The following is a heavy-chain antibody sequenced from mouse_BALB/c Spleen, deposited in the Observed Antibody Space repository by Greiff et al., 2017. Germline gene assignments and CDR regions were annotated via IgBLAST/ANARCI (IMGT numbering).Heavy chain of an antibody. J-gene: IGHJ4*01. V-gene: IGHV1S81*02. CDR3: ARTRGQGMDY. CDR2: INPSNGRT. CDR1: GYTFTSYW. D-gene: IGHD3-3*01. Sequence: QVQLQQPGAELVKPGASVKLSCKASGYTFTSYWMPWVKQRPGQGLEWIGEINPSNGRTNYNEKFKSKATLTVDKSSSTAYMQLSSLTSEDTAVYDCARTRGQGMDYWGKGTSVTGSA.